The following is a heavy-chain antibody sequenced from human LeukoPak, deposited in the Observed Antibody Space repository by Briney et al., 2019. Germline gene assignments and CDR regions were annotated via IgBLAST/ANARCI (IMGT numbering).Heavy chain of an antibody. Sequence: GGSLRLSCAASGFTFSSYAMNWDRQAPGKGLEYVSAITSNGGGTYYAESVKGRFTISRDNSKNTLYLQMGSLRADDMAVYYCAREGGYSSSSHFDHWGQGTLVTVSS. J-gene: IGHJ4*02. CDR2: ITSNGGGT. D-gene: IGHD6-6*01. CDR1: GFTFSSYA. V-gene: IGHV3-64*02. CDR3: AREGGYSSSSHFDH.